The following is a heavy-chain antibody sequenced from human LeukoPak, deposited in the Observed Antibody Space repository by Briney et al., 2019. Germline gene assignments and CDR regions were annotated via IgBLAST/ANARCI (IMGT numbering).Heavy chain of an antibody. D-gene: IGHD2-2*01. V-gene: IGHV1-46*01. Sequence: ASVKVSCKASGYTFTTYYMHWVRQAPGQGLEWMGIINPNGGSTTYAQKFQGRVTMTRDTSTSTVYMELSSLGSEDTAVYFCARRVYCSSSSCSHFDYWGQGTPVTVSS. J-gene: IGHJ4*02. CDR1: GYTFTTYY. CDR2: INPNGGST. CDR3: ARRVYCSSSSCSHFDY.